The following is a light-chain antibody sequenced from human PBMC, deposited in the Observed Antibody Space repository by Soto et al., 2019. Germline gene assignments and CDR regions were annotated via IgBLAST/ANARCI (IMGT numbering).Light chain of an antibody. CDR3: SSNTSLNLYG. V-gene: IGLV2-14*03. J-gene: IGLJ1*01. CDR2: DVS. CDR1: RSDVGGYKH. Sequence: QSVLTQPASVSGSPGQSISISCTGTRSDVGGYKHVSWYQQHPGKVPRLIIFDVSSRPSGVSHRFSGSKSGDTASLTISGLQAEDEADYYCSSNTSLNLYGCGTGTKVTV.